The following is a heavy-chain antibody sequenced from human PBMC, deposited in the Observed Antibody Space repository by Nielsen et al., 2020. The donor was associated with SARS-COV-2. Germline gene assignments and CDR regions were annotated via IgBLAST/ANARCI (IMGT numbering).Heavy chain of an antibody. D-gene: IGHD6-13*01. CDR1: GFTFSSYG. J-gene: IGHJ4*02. V-gene: IGHV3-30*03. CDR2: ISYDGSNK. CDR3: ARVPGIAAAGIDY. Sequence: GGSLRLSCAASGFTFSSYGIHWVRQAPGKGLEWVAVISYDGSNKYYADSVKGRFTISRDNSKNTLYLQMNSLRAEDTAVYYCARVPGIAAAGIDYWGQGTLVTVSS.